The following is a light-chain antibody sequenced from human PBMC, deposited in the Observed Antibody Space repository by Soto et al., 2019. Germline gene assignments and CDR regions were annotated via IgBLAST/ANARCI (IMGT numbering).Light chain of an antibody. V-gene: IGKV3-15*01. Sequence: EIVMTQSPATLSVSPGERATLSCRASQSVSSNLAWYQQKPGQAPRLLIYGASTRATGIPARLSGSGSGTEFTLTISSLQSEDFAVYYCQQYNNWLWTFGQETMVEIK. CDR1: QSVSSN. J-gene: IGKJ1*01. CDR3: QQYNNWLWT. CDR2: GAS.